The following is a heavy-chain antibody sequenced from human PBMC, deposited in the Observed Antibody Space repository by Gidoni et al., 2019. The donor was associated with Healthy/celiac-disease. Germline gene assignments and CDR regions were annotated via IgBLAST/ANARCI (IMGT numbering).Heavy chain of an antibody. CDR2: ISWNSGSI. J-gene: IGHJ4*02. D-gene: IGHD3-10*01. Sequence: EVQLVESGGGLVQPGRSLRLSCAASGFTFDDYAMPWVRQAPGKGLEWVSGISWNSGSIGYADSVKGRFTISRDNAKNSVYLQMNSLRAEDTALYYCAKDRDYYGSGSWVFDYWGQGTLVTVSS. V-gene: IGHV3-9*01. CDR1: GFTFDDYA. CDR3: AKDRDYYGSGSWVFDY.